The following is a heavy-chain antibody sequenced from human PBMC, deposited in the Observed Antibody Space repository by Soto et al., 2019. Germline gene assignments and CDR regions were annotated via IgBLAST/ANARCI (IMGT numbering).Heavy chain of an antibody. Sequence: GGSLRLSCAASGFTFSSYAMSWVRQAPGKGLEWVSAISGSGGSTYYADSVKGRFTISRDNSKNTLYLQMHSLRAEDTSVYYCAKDIVLMVYAIQGLADYWGQGT. CDR3: AKDIVLMVYAIQGLADY. D-gene: IGHD2-8*01. V-gene: IGHV3-23*01. J-gene: IGHJ4*02. CDR2: ISGSGGST. CDR1: GFTFSSYA.